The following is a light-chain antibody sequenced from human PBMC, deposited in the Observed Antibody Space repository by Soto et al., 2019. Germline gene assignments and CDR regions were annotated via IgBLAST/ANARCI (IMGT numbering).Light chain of an antibody. Sequence: QPVLTQPASVTGSPGQSITISCTGTSSDVGGNNHVSWYQQYPGTAPKLMIYEVTDRPSGVSDRFSGSKSGNTASLTISGLQPEDEADYYCTSYTIKRSWVFGGGTKLTVL. V-gene: IGLV2-14*01. CDR1: SSDVGGNNH. CDR2: EVT. CDR3: TSYTIKRSWV. J-gene: IGLJ3*02.